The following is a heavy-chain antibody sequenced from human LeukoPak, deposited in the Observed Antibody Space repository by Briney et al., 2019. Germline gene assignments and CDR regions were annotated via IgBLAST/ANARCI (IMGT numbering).Heavy chain of an antibody. V-gene: IGHV3-33*06. Sequence: RSLTLSCAASGFTFSHYDMHWVRQAPGKGLEWMAVISSDGSNQYYADSVKGRFTISRDNFKNTVSLQMTSLRAEDTALYYCAKDAQRGFDYSNSLEHWGQGSLVTVSS. CDR1: GFTFSHYD. CDR2: ISSDGSNQ. CDR3: AKDAQRGFDYSNSLEH. J-gene: IGHJ4*02. D-gene: IGHD4-11*01.